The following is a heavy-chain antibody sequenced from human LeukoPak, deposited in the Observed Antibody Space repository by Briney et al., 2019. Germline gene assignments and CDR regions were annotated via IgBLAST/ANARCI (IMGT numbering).Heavy chain of an antibody. CDR2: IKQDGNEK. D-gene: IGHD3-10*01. Sequence: PGGSLRLSCAASGFTLSSFWMSWVRQAPGKGLEWVANIKQDGNEKYYADSVKGRFTISRDNAKNSLYLQMNSLRVEDTAVYYCATIKVRANNYDTDGFEYWGQGTLVTVSS. J-gene: IGHJ4*02. V-gene: IGHV3-7*05. CDR1: GFTLSSFW. CDR3: ATIKVRANNYDTDGFEY.